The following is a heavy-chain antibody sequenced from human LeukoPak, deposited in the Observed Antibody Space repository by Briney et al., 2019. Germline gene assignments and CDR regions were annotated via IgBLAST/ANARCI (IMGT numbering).Heavy chain of an antibody. D-gene: IGHD3-9*01. Sequence: SETLSLTCTVSSGSISSYYWSWIRQPPGKGLEWIGYIYYSGSTNYNPSLKSRVTISVDTFKNQFSLKLSSVTAADTAVYYCARPHYDILTGYFNWFDPWGQGTLVTVSS. V-gene: IGHV4-59*01. CDR1: SGSISSYY. J-gene: IGHJ5*02. CDR3: ARPHYDILTGYFNWFDP. CDR2: IYYSGST.